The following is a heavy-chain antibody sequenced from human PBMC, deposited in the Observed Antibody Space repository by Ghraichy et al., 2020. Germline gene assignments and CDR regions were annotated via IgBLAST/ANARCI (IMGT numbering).Heavy chain of an antibody. J-gene: IGHJ4*02. D-gene: IGHD3-22*01. CDR2: ISYDGSNK. Sequence: GGSLRLSCAASGFTFSSYAMHWVRQAPGKGLEWVAVISYDGSNKYYADSVKGRFTISRDNSKNTLYLQMNSLRAEDTAVYYCAREGNYYDSSGYYGGRSWSFAYWGQGTLVTVSS. CDR3: AREGNYYDSSGYYGGRSWSFAY. CDR1: GFTFSSYA. V-gene: IGHV3-30-3*01.